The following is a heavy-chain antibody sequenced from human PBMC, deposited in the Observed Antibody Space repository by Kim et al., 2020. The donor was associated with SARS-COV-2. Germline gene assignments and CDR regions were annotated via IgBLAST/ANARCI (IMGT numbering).Heavy chain of an antibody. D-gene: IGHD6-13*01. J-gene: IGHJ6*02. V-gene: IGHV1-69*13. Sequence: SVKVSCKASGGTFSSYAISWVRQAPGQGLEWMGGIIPIFGTANYAQKFQGRVTITADESTSTAYMELSSLRSEDTAVYYCARSPYSSSWYYYGMDVWGQGTTVTVSS. CDR2: IIPIFGTA. CDR1: GGTFSSYA. CDR3: ARSPYSSSWYYYGMDV.